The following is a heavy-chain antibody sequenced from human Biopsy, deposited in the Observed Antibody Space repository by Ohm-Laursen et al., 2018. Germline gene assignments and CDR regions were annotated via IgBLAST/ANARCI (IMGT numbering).Heavy chain of an antibody. J-gene: IGHJ4*02. D-gene: IGHD2/OR15-2a*01. CDR2: FSPEEGET. V-gene: IGHV1-24*01. CDR1: GHALIELS. Sequence: ASVKVSCKASGHALIELSMHWVRQSPGKGLEWMGGFSPEEGETLYAQKFQGRVTMSEDTSTDTAYMELSSLTSEDTAVYYCAADIIFALDSWGQGTLVTVSS. CDR3: AADIIFALDS.